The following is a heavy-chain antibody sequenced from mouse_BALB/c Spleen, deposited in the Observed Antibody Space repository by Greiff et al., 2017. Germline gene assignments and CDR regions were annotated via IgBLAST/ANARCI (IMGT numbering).Heavy chain of an antibody. J-gene: IGHJ4*01. CDR2: IWAGGST. CDR3: ARNYRYDDYAMDY. Sequence: VQGVESGPGLVAPSQSLSITCTVSGFSLTSYGVHWVRQPPGKGLEWLGVIWAGGSTNYNSALMSRLSISKDNSKSQVFLKMNSLQTDDTAMYYCARNYRYDDYAMDYWGQGTSVTVSS. V-gene: IGHV2-9*02. CDR1: GFSLTSYG. D-gene: IGHD2-14*01.